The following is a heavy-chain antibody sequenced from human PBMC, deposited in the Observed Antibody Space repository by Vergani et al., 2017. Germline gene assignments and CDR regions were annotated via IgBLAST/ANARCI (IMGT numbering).Heavy chain of an antibody. CDR2: IYYSGST. CDR3: ARVTYYYDSSGYYYGHDAFDI. Sequence: QVQLQESGPGLVKPSQTLSLTCTVSGSSISSGDYYWSWIRQPPGKGLEWIGYIYYSGSTYYNPSLKSRVTISVDTSKNQFSLKLSSVTAAATAVYYCARVTYYYDSSGYYYGHDAFDIWGQGTMVTVSS. CDR1: GSSISSGDYY. J-gene: IGHJ3*02. D-gene: IGHD3-22*01. V-gene: IGHV4-30-4*08.